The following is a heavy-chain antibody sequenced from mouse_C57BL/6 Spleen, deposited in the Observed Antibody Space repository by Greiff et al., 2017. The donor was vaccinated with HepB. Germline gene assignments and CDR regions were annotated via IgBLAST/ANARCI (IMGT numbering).Heavy chain of an antibody. CDR3: ARYSGDAMDY. V-gene: IGHV7-3*01. Sequence: DVMLVESGGGLVQPGGSLSLSCAASGFTFTDYYMSWVRQPPGKALEWLGFIRNKANGYTTEYSASVKGRFTISRDNSQSILYLQMNALRAEDSATYYCARYSGDAMDYWGQGTSVTVSS. CDR1: GFTFTDYY. J-gene: IGHJ4*01. D-gene: IGHD4-1*01. CDR2: IRNKANGYTT.